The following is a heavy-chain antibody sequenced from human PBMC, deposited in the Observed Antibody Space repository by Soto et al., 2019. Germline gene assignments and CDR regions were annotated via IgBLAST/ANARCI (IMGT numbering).Heavy chain of an antibody. CDR2: TYYRSKWYN. CDR1: GDSVSSNSAA. Sequence: SQTLSLTCAISGDSVSSNSAAWNWIRQSPSRGLEWLGRTYYRSKWYNDYAVSVKSRITINPDTSKNQFSLQLNSVTPEDTAVYYCARDGGEYSSSSDGDYYYYYYMDVWGKGTTVTVSS. CDR3: ARDGGEYSSSSDGDYYYYYYMDV. D-gene: IGHD6-6*01. V-gene: IGHV6-1*01. J-gene: IGHJ6*03.